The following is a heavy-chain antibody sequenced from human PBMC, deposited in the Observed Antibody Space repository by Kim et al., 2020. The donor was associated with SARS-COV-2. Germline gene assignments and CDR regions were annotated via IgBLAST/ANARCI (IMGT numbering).Heavy chain of an antibody. CDR2: IYGGGST. CDR3: AREPSTYFDY. J-gene: IGHJ4*02. Sequence: GVSLRLSCVVSGFTVSNTYMSWVRQAPGKGLEWVSIIYGGGSTYYADSVKGRFTISRDDSKNTVYLQMNSLRAEDTAVYFCAREPSTYFDYWGQGTLVTV. V-gene: IGHV3-66*01. CDR1: GFTVSNTY.